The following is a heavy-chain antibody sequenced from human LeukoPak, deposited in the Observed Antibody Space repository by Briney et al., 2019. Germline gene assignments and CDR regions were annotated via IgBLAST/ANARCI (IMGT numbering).Heavy chain of an antibody. CDR3: ARAPSYYYDSSGYYYN. CDR2: ISSSSSYI. D-gene: IGHD3-22*01. CDR1: GFTFSSYS. J-gene: IGHJ4*02. V-gene: IGHV3-21*01. Sequence: GGSLRLSCGASGFTFSSYSMHWVRQAPGKGLEWVSSISSSSSYIYYADSVKGRFTISRDNAKNSLYLQMNSLRAEDTAVYYCARAPSYYYDSSGYYYNWGQGTLVTVSS.